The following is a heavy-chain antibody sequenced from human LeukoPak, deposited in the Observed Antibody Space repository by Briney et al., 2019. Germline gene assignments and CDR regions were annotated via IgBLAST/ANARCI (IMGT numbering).Heavy chain of an antibody. Sequence: PSETLSLTCTVFGGSISTYYWSWIRQPPGKGLEWIGYIYYSGSTNYNPSLKSRVTMSVDTSKNQFSLKLRSVTAADTAIYYCARDAPSSSHFDYWGQGTLVTVSS. D-gene: IGHD6-19*01. CDR1: GGSISTYY. J-gene: IGHJ4*02. CDR2: IYYSGST. CDR3: ARDAPSSSHFDY. V-gene: IGHV4-59*01.